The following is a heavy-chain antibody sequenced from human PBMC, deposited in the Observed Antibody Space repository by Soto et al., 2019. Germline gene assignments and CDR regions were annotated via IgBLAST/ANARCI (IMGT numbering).Heavy chain of an antibody. J-gene: IGHJ5*02. V-gene: IGHV2-5*02. CDR1: GFSLSTSGVA. Sequence: QITLKESGPTLVKPTQTLTLTCTFSGFSLSTSGVAVGWIRQPPGKALEWLALIYWDDDKRYSPSLKSRLTITKDTSKNQVVLTMTNMDPVDTATYYCAHRHPERGLATFDPWGQGTLVTVSS. D-gene: IGHD1-1*01. CDR2: IYWDDDK. CDR3: AHRHPERGLATFDP.